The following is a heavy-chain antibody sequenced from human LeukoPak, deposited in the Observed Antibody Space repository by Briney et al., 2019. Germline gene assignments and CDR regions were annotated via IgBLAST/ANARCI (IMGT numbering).Heavy chain of an antibody. Sequence: GGSLRLSCAASGFTFSSHWMNWVRQAPGKGLEGVSYISSSSSTIYYADSVKGRFTISRDNAKNSLYLQMNSLRAEDTAVYYCARDLTPPFISGSLPLGMDVWGQGTTVTVSS. D-gene: IGHD3-10*01. CDR3: ARDLTPPFISGSLPLGMDV. J-gene: IGHJ6*02. CDR1: GFTFSSHW. CDR2: ISSSSSTI. V-gene: IGHV3-48*04.